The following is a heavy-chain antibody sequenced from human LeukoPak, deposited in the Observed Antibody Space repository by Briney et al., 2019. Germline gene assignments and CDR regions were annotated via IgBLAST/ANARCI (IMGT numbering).Heavy chain of an antibody. CDR2: INHSGST. D-gene: IGHD4-17*01. V-gene: IGHV4-34*01. J-gene: IGHJ6*02. Sequence: SETLSLTCAVYGGSFSGYYWSGIREPPGKGREWGGEINHSGSTNYNPSLKSRVTISVDTSKNQFSLKMSSVTAADTAVYYCARLMTTVIPYYYYYGMDVWGQGTTVTVSS. CDR1: GGSFSGYY. CDR3: ARLMTTVIPYYYYYGMDV.